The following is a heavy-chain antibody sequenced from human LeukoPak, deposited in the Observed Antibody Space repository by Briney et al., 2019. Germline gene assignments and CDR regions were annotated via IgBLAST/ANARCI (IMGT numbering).Heavy chain of an antibody. J-gene: IGHJ5*02. V-gene: IGHV4-61*05. Sequence: PSETLSFTCTVSGGSISSSSYYWSWIRQPPGKGLEWIGYIYYSGSTNYNPSLKSRVTISVDTSKNQFSLKLSSVTAADTAVYYCARQTMTSNWFDPWGQGTLVTVSS. CDR2: IYYSGST. CDR3: ARQTMTSNWFDP. D-gene: IGHD2-21*02. CDR1: GGSISSSSYY.